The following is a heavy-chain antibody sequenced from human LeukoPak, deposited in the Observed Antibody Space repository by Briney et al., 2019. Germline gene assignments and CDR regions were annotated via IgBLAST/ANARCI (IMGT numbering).Heavy chain of an antibody. J-gene: IGHJ4*02. CDR2: IRSDGSNK. V-gene: IGHV3-30*02. CDR1: GFTFSSYG. CDR3: AKAGPSYYDYVWGSYRFDY. Sequence: GGSLRLSCAASGFTFSSYGMHWVRQAPGKGLEWVAFIRSDGSNKYYTDSVKGRFTISRDNSKNTLYLQMHSLRAEDTAVYYCAKAGPSYYDYVWGSYRFDYWGQGTLVTVSS. D-gene: IGHD3-16*02.